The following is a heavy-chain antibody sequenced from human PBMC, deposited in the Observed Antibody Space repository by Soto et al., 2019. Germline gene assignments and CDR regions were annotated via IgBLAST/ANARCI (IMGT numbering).Heavy chain of an antibody. Sequence: QLQLQESGPGLVKPSQTLSLTCTVSGGSISSGGYYWGWIRQHPGKGLEWIGYIYYSGSTYYNPSLQRQLTISVYTPKNQFSLKLSSVTDADTAVYYCERGYCRGGSCYYPTEINDAFDIWGQGTMVTVSS. CDR1: GGSISSGGYY. CDR3: ERGYCRGGSCYYPTEINDAFDI. V-gene: IGHV4-31*01. D-gene: IGHD2-15*01. CDR2: IYYSGST. J-gene: IGHJ3*02.